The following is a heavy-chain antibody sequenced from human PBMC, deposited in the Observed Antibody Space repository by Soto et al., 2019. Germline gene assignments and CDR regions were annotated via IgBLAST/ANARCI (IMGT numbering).Heavy chain of an antibody. V-gene: IGHV3-49*03. CDR3: TRDRCIAAAGGAYYYYYMDV. CDR1: GFTFGDYA. D-gene: IGHD6-13*01. J-gene: IGHJ6*03. Sequence: PGGSLRLSCTASGFTFGDYAMSWFRQATGKGLEWVGFIRSKAYGGTTEYAASGKGRFTISRDDSKSIAYLQMNSLKTEDTAVYYCTRDRCIAAAGGAYYYYYMDVWGKGTTVTVSS. CDR2: IRSKAYGGTT.